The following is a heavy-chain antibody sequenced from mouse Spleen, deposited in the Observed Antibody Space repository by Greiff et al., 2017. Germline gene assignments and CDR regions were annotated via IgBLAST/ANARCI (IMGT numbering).Heavy chain of an antibody. CDR2: INPNNGGT. CDR1: GYTFTDYY. Sequence: VQLQQSGPELVKPGASVKISCKASGYTFTDYYMNWVKQSHGKSLEWIGDINPNNGGTSYNQKFKGKATLTVDKSSSTAYMELRSLTSEDSAVYYCAELGREGAWFAYWGQGTLVTVSA. D-gene: IGHD4-1*01. J-gene: IGHJ3*01. CDR3: AELGREGAWFAY. V-gene: IGHV1-26*01.